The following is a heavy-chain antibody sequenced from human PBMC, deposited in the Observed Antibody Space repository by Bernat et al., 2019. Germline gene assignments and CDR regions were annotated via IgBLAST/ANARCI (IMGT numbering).Heavy chain of an antibody. CDR2: LSYDGSNK. Sequence: QVQLVESGGGVVQPGRSLRLSCAASGFTFSSYAMHWVRQAPGKGLEWVAVLSYDGSNKYYGDSVKGRLTISRDNAKNSLYMQMKSLRAEDTAVYYCARDAALAAAGVYYYYGMDVWGQGTTVTVSS. CDR3: ARDAALAAAGVYYYYGMDV. CDR1: GFTFSSYA. J-gene: IGHJ6*02. D-gene: IGHD6-13*01. V-gene: IGHV3-30-3*01.